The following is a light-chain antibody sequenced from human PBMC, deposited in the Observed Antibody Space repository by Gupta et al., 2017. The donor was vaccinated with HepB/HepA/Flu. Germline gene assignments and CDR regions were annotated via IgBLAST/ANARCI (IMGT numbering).Light chain of an antibody. CDR1: QSVSSSY. J-gene: IGKJ4*01. CDR2: GAS. CDR3: QQYGSSPRT. Sequence: ELALTQSPGTLSSSPGERATLSCRASQSVSSSYLAWYQQKPGQAPRLLIYGASSRATGIPDRFSGSGSGTDFTLTISRLEPEDFAVYYCQQYGSSPRTFGGGTKVEIK. V-gene: IGKV3-20*01.